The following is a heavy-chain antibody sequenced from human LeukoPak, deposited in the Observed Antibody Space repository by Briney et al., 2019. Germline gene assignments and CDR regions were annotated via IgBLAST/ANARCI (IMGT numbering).Heavy chain of an antibody. CDR3: ARYVIVGAIGDAFDI. CDR1: GGSISSGGYS. CDR2: IYHSGST. V-gene: IGHV4-30-2*01. Sequence: SETLSLTCAVSGGSISSGGYSWSWIRQPPGKGLEWIGYIYHSGSTYHNPSLKSRVTISVDRSKNQFSLKLSSVTAADTAVYYCARYVIVGAIGDAFDIWGQGTMVTVSS. D-gene: IGHD1-26*01. J-gene: IGHJ3*02.